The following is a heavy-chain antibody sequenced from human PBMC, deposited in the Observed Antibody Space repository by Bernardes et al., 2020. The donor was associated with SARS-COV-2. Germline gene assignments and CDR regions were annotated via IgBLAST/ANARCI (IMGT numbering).Heavy chain of an antibody. V-gene: IGHV1-18*01. CDR2: ISAYNGNT. D-gene: IGHD2-2*01. CDR3: ARGIVVVPAARDPGYYYYGMDV. CDR1: GYTFTSYG. Sequence: ASVKVSCKASGYTFTSYGISWVRQAPGQGLEWMGWISAYNGNTNYAQKLQGRVTMTTDTSTSTAYMELRSLRSDDTAVYYCARGIVVVPAARDPGYYYYGMDVWGQGTTVTVSS. J-gene: IGHJ6*02.